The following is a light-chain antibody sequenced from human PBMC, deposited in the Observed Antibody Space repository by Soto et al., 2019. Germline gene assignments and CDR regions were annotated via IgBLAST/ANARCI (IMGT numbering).Light chain of an antibody. Sequence: EIVMTQSPATLSVSPGERATLSCRASQSVSGNLAGYQQKPGQTPRLLIYGASTRATGIPARFSGSGSGTEFTITISSLQSEDFAVYYCQQYNNWPPWTFGQGTKVEIK. CDR3: QQYNNWPPWT. V-gene: IGKV3-15*01. CDR1: QSVSGN. J-gene: IGKJ1*01. CDR2: GAS.